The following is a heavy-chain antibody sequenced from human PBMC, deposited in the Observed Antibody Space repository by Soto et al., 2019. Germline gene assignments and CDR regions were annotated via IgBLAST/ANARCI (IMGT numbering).Heavy chain of an antibody. Sequence: QVQLVESGGGLVKPGGSLRLSCAASGFTFSDYYMSWIRQAPGKGLEWVSYISSSSSYTNYADSVKGRFTISRDNAKNXLYLQMNSLRAEDTAVYYCARTNVDTAMVPNWFDPWGQGTLVTVSS. CDR3: ARTNVDTAMVPNWFDP. D-gene: IGHD5-18*01. V-gene: IGHV3-11*05. J-gene: IGHJ5*02. CDR1: GFTFSDYY. CDR2: ISSSSSYT.